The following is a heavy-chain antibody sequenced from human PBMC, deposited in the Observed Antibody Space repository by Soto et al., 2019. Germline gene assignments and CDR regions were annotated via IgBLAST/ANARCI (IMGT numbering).Heavy chain of an antibody. CDR1: GFTFSNAW. CDR3: TTDRGGSGSYYTNFDY. Sequence: GGSLRLSCAASGFTFSNAWMNWVRQAPGKGLEWVGRIKSKTDGGTTDYAAPVKGRFTISRDDSKKTLYLQMNSLKTEDTAVYYCTTDRGGSGSYYTNFDYWGQGTLVTVSS. D-gene: IGHD3-10*01. V-gene: IGHV3-15*07. CDR2: IKSKTDGGTT. J-gene: IGHJ4*02.